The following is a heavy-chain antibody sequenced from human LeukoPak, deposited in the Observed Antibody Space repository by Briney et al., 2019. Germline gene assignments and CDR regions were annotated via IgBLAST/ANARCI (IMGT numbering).Heavy chain of an antibody. Sequence: ASVKVSCKASGYTFTSYDINWVRQATGQGLEWMGWMNPNSGNTGYAQKFQGRVTMTRDTSINTAYIELSRLRSDDTAVYYCARLCGAACYTPASDYWGQGTLVTVSS. J-gene: IGHJ4*02. CDR3: ARLCGAACYTPASDY. CDR1: GYTFTSYD. CDR2: MNPNSGNT. D-gene: IGHD2-21*02. V-gene: IGHV1-8*01.